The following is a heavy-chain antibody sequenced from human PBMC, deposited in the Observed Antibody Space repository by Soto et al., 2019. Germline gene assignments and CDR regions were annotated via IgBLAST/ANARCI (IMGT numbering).Heavy chain of an antibody. V-gene: IGHV4-31*03. CDR2: IHYTGRT. CDR1: GGSINSGAYY. CDR3: ARVSATGTRWFDP. D-gene: IGHD6-13*01. Sequence: KPSETLSLTCSVSGGSINSGAYYWSWIRHYPGKGREWIGYIHYTGRTYYNPSLESRATISVDTSKKHFSLKLSSVTAADTAVYYCARVSATGTRWFDPWGQGTLVPVSS. J-gene: IGHJ5*02.